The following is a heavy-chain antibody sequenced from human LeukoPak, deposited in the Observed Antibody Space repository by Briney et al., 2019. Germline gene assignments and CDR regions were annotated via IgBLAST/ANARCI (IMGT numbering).Heavy chain of an antibody. J-gene: IGHJ4*02. V-gene: IGHV3-23*01. D-gene: IGHD3-16*01. CDR1: AFTFSTYA. Sequence: GGSLRLSCAASAFTFSTYAMSWVRQAPGKGLEWVSVISGSGGNTYYADSVKGRFTISRDNSKHTLYLQMNGLRAEDTALYYCAKVNTKMSFRPGESTLTKGYFDFWGQGTLVTVSS. CDR2: ISGSGGNT. CDR3: AKVNTKMSFRPGESTLTKGYFDF.